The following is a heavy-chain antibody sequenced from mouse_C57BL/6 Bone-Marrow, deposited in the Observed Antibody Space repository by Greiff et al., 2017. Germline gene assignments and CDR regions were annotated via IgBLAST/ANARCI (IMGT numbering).Heavy chain of an antibody. V-gene: IGHV14-4*01. D-gene: IGHD2-1*01. CDR1: GFNIKDDY. CDR2: IDPENGDT. Sequence: EVMLVESGAELVRPGASVKLSCTASGFNIKDDYMHWVKQRPEQGLEWIGWIDPENGDTEYASKFQGKATITADTSSNTAYLQLSSLTSEDTAVYYCTTGEYYGNYDWYFDVGGTGTTVTVSS. CDR3: TTGEYYGNYDWYFDV. J-gene: IGHJ1*03.